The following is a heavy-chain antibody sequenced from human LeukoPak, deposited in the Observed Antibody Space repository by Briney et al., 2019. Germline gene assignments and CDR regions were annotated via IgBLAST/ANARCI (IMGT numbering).Heavy chain of an antibody. CDR2: ISGSGGST. Sequence: GGSLRLSCAASGFTLSSYAMNWVRQAPGKGLEWVSTISGSGGSTYYADSVKGRFTISRDNSKNTLYLQMNSLRAEDTAVYYCAKSRNYGGDSFDIWGQGTLVTVSS. J-gene: IGHJ4*02. V-gene: IGHV3-23*01. CDR3: AKSRNYGGDSFDI. D-gene: IGHD3-16*01. CDR1: GFTLSSYA.